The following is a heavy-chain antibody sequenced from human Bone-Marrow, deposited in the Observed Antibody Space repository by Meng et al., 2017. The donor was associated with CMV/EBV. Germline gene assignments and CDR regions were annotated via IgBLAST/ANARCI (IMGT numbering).Heavy chain of an antibody. CDR2: INPNSGGT. D-gene: IGHD4-17*01. V-gene: IGHV1-2*02. J-gene: IGHJ4*02. CDR3: ARDLDYGDYASDY. CDR1: GYTLTDYY. Sequence: QVQLVKSGADVKKPGASVKVACKASGYTLTDYYVHWVRQAPGQGLEWMGWINPNSGGTNYAQKFQGRVTMTRDTSISTAYMELSRLRSDDTAVYYCARDLDYGDYASDYWGQGTLVTVFS.